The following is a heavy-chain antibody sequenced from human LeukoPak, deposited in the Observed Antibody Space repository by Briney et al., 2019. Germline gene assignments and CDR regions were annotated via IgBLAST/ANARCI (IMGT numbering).Heavy chain of an antibody. D-gene: IGHD6-13*01. Sequence: SETLSLTCTVSGGSISSSSYYWGWIRQPPGKGLEWIGSIYYSGSTYYNPSLKSRVTISVDTSKNQFSLELSSVTAADTAVYYCARLSGTHAFDIWGQGTMVTVSS. CDR1: GGSISSSSYY. J-gene: IGHJ3*02. V-gene: IGHV4-39*01. CDR3: ARLSGTHAFDI. CDR2: IYYSGST.